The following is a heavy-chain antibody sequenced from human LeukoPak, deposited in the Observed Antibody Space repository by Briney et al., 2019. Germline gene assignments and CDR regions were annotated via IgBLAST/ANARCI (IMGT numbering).Heavy chain of an antibody. CDR2: IGAGSSNT. J-gene: IGHJ4*02. Sequence: PGGSLRLSCSASGFIFASYGMNWVRQAPGKDLQSVSYIGAGSSNTFYADSVKGRFTISRDDADNSLHLQMNSLSAEDTAVYYCARDAVQAGTPFYFDFWGQGALVTVSS. D-gene: IGHD2-15*01. V-gene: IGHV3-48*01. CDR1: GFIFASYG. CDR3: ARDAVQAGTPFYFDF.